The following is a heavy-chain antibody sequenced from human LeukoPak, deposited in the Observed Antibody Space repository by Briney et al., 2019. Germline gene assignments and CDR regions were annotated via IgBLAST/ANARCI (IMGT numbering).Heavy chain of an antibody. D-gene: IGHD2-8*01. CDR1: GGSISSGGYY. Sequence: SETLSLTCTVSGGSISSGGYYWSWIRQHPGKGLEWIGRIYSSGSTDYNPSVKYRVTMSVDTSKNQFSLRLSSVTAADTGVYYCARDPPSDEWAPLDAFDTWGQGTVVSVSS. J-gene: IGHJ3*02. CDR2: IYSSGST. V-gene: IGHV4-61*08. CDR3: ARDPPSDEWAPLDAFDT.